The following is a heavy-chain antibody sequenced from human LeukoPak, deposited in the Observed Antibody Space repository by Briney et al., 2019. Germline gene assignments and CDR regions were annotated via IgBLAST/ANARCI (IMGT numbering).Heavy chain of an antibody. CDR1: GYTFTGYY. D-gene: IGHD4-17*01. J-gene: IGHJ4*02. Sequence: ASVKVSCKASGYTFTGYYMHWVRQAPGQGLEWMGWISPNSGGTNYAQKFQGRVTMTRDTSISTAYMELSRLRSDDTAVYYCARVSTTGDYGDHEYYFDYWGQGTLVTVSS. CDR3: ARVSTTGDYGDHEYYFDY. CDR2: ISPNSGGT. V-gene: IGHV1-2*02.